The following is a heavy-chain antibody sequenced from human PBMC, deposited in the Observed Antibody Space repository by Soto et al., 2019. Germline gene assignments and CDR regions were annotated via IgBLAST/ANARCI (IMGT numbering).Heavy chain of an antibody. CDR3: ARSNLGELSLRIDY. V-gene: IGHV1-18*01. Sequence: ASVKVSCKASGYTFSSYGISWVRQAPGQGPEWMGWISAYNGNTNYAQKLQGRVTMTTDTSTSTAYMELRSLRSDDTAVYYCARSNLGELSLRIDYWGQGTLVTVSS. CDR2: ISAYNGNT. CDR1: GYTFSSYG. J-gene: IGHJ4*02. D-gene: IGHD3-16*02.